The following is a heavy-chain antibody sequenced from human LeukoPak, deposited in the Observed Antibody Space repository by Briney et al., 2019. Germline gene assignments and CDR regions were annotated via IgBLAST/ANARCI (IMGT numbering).Heavy chain of an antibody. D-gene: IGHD3/OR15-3a*01. CDR2: IEEYGNEI. V-gene: IGHV3-7*01. Sequence: GGSLRLSCAASGFIFSTYWMGWVRQAPGKGLECVANIEEYGNEIHYVDSVKGRFTISRDNAKTSLYLQMNSLRVEDTAVYYCARPSFRTGSYFDHWGQGTLVTVSS. CDR3: ARPSFRTGSYFDH. J-gene: IGHJ4*02. CDR1: GFIFSTYW.